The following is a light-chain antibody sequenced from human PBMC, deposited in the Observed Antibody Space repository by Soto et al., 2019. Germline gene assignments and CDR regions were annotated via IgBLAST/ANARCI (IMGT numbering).Light chain of an antibody. V-gene: IGKV3-20*01. J-gene: IGKJ1*01. Sequence: EIVLTQSPGTLSLSPGARATLSCRASQSVSSRYLDWYQQKPGQAPRLLISGASTRATGFPDRFSGSGSGTDFTLTISRLEPEDVAVYYCQQYGNSRWTFGQGTKVEIK. CDR1: QSVSSRY. CDR3: QQYGNSRWT. CDR2: GAS.